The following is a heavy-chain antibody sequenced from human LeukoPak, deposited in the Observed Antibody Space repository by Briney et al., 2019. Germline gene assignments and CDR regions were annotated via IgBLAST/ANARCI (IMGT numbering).Heavy chain of an antibody. V-gene: IGHV3-23*01. CDR3: AKDMDIQLWLLFDY. CDR1: GFPFSSYA. CDR2: ISGSGGST. D-gene: IGHD5-18*01. J-gene: IGHJ4*02. Sequence: GGSLSLSCAASGFPFSSYAMSWVRRATGEGLEWVSAISGSGGSTYHADSVKVRFTISRDNSKNTLYLQMNSLRAEDTAVYYCAKDMDIQLWLLFDYWGQGTLVTVSS.